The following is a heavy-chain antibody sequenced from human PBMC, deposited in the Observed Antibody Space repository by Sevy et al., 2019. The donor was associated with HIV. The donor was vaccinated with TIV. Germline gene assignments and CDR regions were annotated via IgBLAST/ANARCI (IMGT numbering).Heavy chain of an antibody. CDR2: ISYDGSNK. J-gene: IGHJ3*02. CDR3: AKDSRAAAGTLDAFDI. CDR1: GFTFSSYG. Sequence: GGSLRLSCAASGFTFSSYGMHWVRQAPGKGLEWVAVISYDGSNKYYADSVKGRFTISRDNSKNTLYLQMNGLRAKDTAVYYCAKDSRAAAGTLDAFDIWGQGTMVTVSS. V-gene: IGHV3-30*18. D-gene: IGHD6-13*01.